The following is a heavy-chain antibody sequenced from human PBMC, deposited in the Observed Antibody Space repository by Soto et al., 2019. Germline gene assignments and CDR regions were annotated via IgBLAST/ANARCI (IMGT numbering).Heavy chain of an antibody. CDR3: AKYISGGLDAFDI. V-gene: IGHV3-23*01. CDR2: ISGSGGST. D-gene: IGHD3-16*01. J-gene: IGHJ3*02. Sequence: GGSLRLSCAASGFTFSSYAMSWVRQAPGKGLEWVSAISGSGGSTYYADSVKGRFTISRDNSKTTLYLQMNSLRAEDTAVYYCAKYISGGLDAFDIWGQGTMVTVSS. CDR1: GFTFSSYA.